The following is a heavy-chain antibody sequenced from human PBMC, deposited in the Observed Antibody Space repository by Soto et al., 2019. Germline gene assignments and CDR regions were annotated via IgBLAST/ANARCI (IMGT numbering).Heavy chain of an antibody. D-gene: IGHD4-17*01. CDR3: AKGADNTGCAVVEY. CDR2: TPATYDDK. V-gene: IGHV3-23*01. CDR1: GFGFSSYA. Sequence: EVQLLESGGGMVKPGGSLRISCVASGFGFSSYAISWVRQSPGQGLEWVSTTPATYDDKSYALSLKGRFIVSRDNSKEPLSLRMRNLRADDTAIYYCAKGADNTGCAVVEYWGQGTLVTVSP. J-gene: IGHJ4*02.